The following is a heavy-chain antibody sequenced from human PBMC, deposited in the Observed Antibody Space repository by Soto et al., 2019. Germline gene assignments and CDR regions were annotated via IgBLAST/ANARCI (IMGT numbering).Heavy chain of an antibody. CDR3: AREKGSSIAARSYFQH. Sequence: ASVKVSCKASGYTFTSYAMHWVRQAPGQRLEWMGWINAGNGNTKYSQKFQGRVTITRDTSASTAYMELSSLRSEDTAVYYCAREKGSSIAARSYFQHWGQGTLVTVSS. D-gene: IGHD6-6*01. V-gene: IGHV1-3*01. J-gene: IGHJ1*01. CDR2: INAGNGNT. CDR1: GYTFTSYA.